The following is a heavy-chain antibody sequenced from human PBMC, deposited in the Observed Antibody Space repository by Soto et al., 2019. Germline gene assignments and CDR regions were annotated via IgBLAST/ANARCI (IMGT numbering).Heavy chain of an antibody. CDR1: NYAFISYY. J-gene: IGHJ4*02. CDR2: INPSDGST. Sequence: QVQLVQSGAEVKKPGASVKVSCKATNYAFISYYIHWVRQAPGQGLEWMGRINPSDGSTTFEQKFQGRVTMTRDTSTSTVYMELSSLRSEDTAVYYCARAVDKGNYCDSWGQGTLATVSS. CDR3: ARAVDKGNYCDS. V-gene: IGHV1-46*01. D-gene: IGHD3-22*01.